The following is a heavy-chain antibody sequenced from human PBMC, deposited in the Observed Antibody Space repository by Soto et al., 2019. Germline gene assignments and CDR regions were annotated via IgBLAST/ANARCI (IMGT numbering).Heavy chain of an antibody. Sequence: SETLSLTCTVSGGSISTYYWSWIRQHPGKGLEWIGYIYYSGSTYYNPSLKSRVTISVDTSKNQFSLKLSSVTAADTAVYYCARGILEWLFSDVWGQGTTVTVSS. D-gene: IGHD3-3*01. CDR3: ARGILEWLFSDV. V-gene: IGHV4-59*06. CDR1: GGSISTYY. CDR2: IYYSGST. J-gene: IGHJ6*02.